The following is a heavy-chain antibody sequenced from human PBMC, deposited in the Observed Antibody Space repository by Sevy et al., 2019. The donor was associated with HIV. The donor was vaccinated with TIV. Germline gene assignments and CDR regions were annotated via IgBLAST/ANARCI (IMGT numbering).Heavy chain of an antibody. Sequence: GGSLRLSCAASGFAFSDYAMHWVRQAPGKGLEWVAAISYAGDNKYFADSVKGRFTVSKDNSKNTLYLQMNSLRAEDTAVYYCARGGYCTNNVCYGSIDYWGRGTLVTVSS. J-gene: IGHJ4*02. CDR2: ISYAGDNK. CDR1: GFAFSDYA. CDR3: ARGGYCTNNVCYGSIDY. V-gene: IGHV3-33*08. D-gene: IGHD2-8*01.